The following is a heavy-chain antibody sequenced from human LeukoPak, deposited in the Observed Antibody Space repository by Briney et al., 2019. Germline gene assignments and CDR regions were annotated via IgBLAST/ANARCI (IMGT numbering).Heavy chain of an antibody. J-gene: IGHJ4*02. V-gene: IGHV1-69*05. D-gene: IGHD3-22*01. Sequence: SVKVSCKASGGTFSSYAISWVRQAPGQGLEWMGRIIPIFGTANYAQKFQGRVTITTDESTSTAYMELSSLRSEDTAVYYCARETRPSHYYDSSGYYAYWGQGTLVTDSS. CDR2: IIPIFGTA. CDR3: ARETRPSHYYDSSGYYAY. CDR1: GGTFSSYA.